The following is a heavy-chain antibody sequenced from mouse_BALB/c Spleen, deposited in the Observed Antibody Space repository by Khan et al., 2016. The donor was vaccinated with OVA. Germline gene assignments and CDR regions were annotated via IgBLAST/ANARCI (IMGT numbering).Heavy chain of an antibody. J-gene: IGHJ4*01. D-gene: IGHD2-10*01. Sequence: QVQLKESGPGLVAPSQSLSITCTISGFSLANYGVHWVRQPPGKGLEWLVVIWSDGTTTYNSALKSRLSIRRANSKSQVFLKMNSLQTDDTAMYYCARQPYYHYYIMDYWGQGTSVTVSS. CDR3: ARQPYYHYYIMDY. CDR1: GFSLANYG. CDR2: IWSDGTT. V-gene: IGHV2-6-1*01.